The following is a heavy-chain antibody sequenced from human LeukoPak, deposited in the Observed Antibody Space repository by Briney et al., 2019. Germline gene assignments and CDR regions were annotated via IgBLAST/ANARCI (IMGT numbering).Heavy chain of an antibody. CDR1: GFTFSNAW. Sequence: GGSLRLSCAASGFTFSNAWMSWVRQAPGKGLEWVGRVKSKTDGGTTDYAAPVKGRFTISRDDSKNTLYLQMNSLKTEDTAVYYCTTIDYGGAFDIWGQGTMVTVSS. CDR3: TTIDYGGAFDI. CDR2: VKSKTDGGTT. D-gene: IGHD4-17*01. V-gene: IGHV3-15*01. J-gene: IGHJ3*02.